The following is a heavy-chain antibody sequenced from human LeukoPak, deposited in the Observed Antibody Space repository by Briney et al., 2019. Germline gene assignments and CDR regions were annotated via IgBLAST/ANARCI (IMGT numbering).Heavy chain of an antibody. V-gene: IGHV4-34*01. Sequence: ETLSLTCAVYGGSFSGYYWSWIRQPPGKGLEWIGEINHSGSTNYNPSLKSRVTISVDTSKNQSSLKLSSVTAADTAVYYCASSLGSSGMDVWGQGTTVTVSS. CDR2: INHSGST. D-gene: IGHD1-26*01. J-gene: IGHJ6*02. CDR3: ASSLGSSGMDV. CDR1: GGSFSGYY.